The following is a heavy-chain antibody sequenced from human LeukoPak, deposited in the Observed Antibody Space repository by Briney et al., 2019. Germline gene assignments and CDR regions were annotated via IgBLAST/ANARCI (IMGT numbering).Heavy chain of an antibody. J-gene: IGHJ4*02. CDR1: GGSISSYY. V-gene: IGHV4-4*09. CDR3: ARGYDYVWGSYRGNYFDY. Sequence: SETLSLTCTVSGGSISSYYWSWIRQPPGKGLEWIGYIYTSGSTNYNPSLKSRVTISVDMSKNQFSLKLSSVTAADTAVYYCARGYDYVWGSYRGNYFDYWGQGTLVTVSS. CDR2: IYTSGST. D-gene: IGHD3-16*02.